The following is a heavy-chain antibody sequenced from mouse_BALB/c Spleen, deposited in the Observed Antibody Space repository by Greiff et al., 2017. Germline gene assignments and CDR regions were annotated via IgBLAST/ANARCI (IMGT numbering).Heavy chain of an antibody. J-gene: IGHJ4*01. V-gene: IGHV1S22*01. D-gene: IGHD2-14*01. Sequence: LKQPGSELVRPGASVKLSCKASGYTFTSYWMHWVKQRPGQGLEWIGNIYPGSGSTNYDEKFKSKATLTVDTSSSTAYMQLSSLTSEDSAVYYCTRGNYYRYDYYYAMDYWGQGTSVTVSS. CDR2: IYPGSGST. CDR1: GYTFTSYW. CDR3: TRGNYYRYDYYYAMDY.